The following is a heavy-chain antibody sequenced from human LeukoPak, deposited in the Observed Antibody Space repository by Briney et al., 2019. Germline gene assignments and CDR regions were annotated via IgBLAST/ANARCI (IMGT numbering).Heavy chain of an antibody. D-gene: IGHD2-21*02. Sequence: GGSLRLSCAASGFTFSTYEMNWVRQAPGKGLEWISYIGISPDSTVYADSVKGRFTISRDNAKSTLYLQMNSLRAEDTALYYCAREAGHCGGDCNDYWGQGILVTVSS. CDR1: GFTFSTYE. CDR2: IGISPDST. V-gene: IGHV3-48*03. CDR3: AREAGHCGGDCNDY. J-gene: IGHJ4*02.